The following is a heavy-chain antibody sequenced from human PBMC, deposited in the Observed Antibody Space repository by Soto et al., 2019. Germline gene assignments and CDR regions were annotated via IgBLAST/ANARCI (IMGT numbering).Heavy chain of an antibody. Sequence: SETLSLTCTVSGSSISSYYWSWIRQPPGKGLEWIGYIYGTGSTNYNPSLKSRVTMSIDTSKNQFSLKLSSVTPADTAVYYCARVPPYYYDSSGYYFMFDPWGQGTLVTVSS. CDR3: ARVPPYYYDSSGYYFMFDP. CDR1: GSSISSYY. V-gene: IGHV4-59*01. CDR2: IYGTGST. J-gene: IGHJ5*02. D-gene: IGHD3-22*01.